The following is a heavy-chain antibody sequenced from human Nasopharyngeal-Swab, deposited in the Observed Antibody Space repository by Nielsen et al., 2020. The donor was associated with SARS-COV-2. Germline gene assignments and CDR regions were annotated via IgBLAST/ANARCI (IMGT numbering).Heavy chain of an antibody. CDR3: ARAGMGRGFDY. CDR2: INAGNGNT. Sequence: WVRQAPGQRLEWMGWINAGNGNTKYSQKFQGRVTITRDTSVSTAYMELSSLRSEDTAVYYCARAGMGRGFDYWGQGTLVTVSS. D-gene: IGHD3-10*01. J-gene: IGHJ4*02. V-gene: IGHV1-3*01.